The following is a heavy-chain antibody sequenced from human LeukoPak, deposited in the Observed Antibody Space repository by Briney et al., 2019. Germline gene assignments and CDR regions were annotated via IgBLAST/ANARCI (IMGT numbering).Heavy chain of an antibody. D-gene: IGHD2-2*02. J-gene: IGHJ6*03. V-gene: IGHV5-51*01. Sequence: GESLKISCKGSGSSFTSYWIGWVRQMPGKGLEWMGIIYPGDSDTRYSPSFQGQVTISADKSISTAYLQWSSLKASDTAMYYCARHAIVSDIVVVPAAIGGYYYYMDVWGKGTTVTVSS. CDR3: ARHAIVSDIVVVPAAIGGYYYYMDV. CDR2: IYPGDSDT. CDR1: GSSFTSYW.